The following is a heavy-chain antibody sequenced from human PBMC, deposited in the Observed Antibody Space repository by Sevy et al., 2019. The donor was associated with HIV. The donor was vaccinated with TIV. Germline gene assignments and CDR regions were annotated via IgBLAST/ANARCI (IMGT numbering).Heavy chain of an antibody. V-gene: IGHV1-2*02. D-gene: IGHD3-3*01. CDR1: GYMFTDFY. CDR2: INPDNGDT. CDR3: ARNLAIFGVQNGFDV. J-gene: IGHJ6*02. Sequence: ASVKVSWKSTGYMFTDFYINWVRLAPGQGLEWVGWINPDNGDTDYGQKFQGRVTMTRDTSLSSAYMELSSLRSDDTAIYYCARNLAIFGVQNGFDVRGQGTSVTVSS.